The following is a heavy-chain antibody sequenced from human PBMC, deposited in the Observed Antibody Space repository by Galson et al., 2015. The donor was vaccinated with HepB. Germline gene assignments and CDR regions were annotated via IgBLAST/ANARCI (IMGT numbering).Heavy chain of an antibody. V-gene: IGHV3-20*04. D-gene: IGHD5/OR15-5a*01. CDR2: INWNGGST. CDR1: GFTFDDYG. J-gene: IGHJ2*01. Sequence: SLRLSCAASGFTFDDYGMSWVRQAPGKGLEWVSGINWNGGSTGYAGSVKSRFTISRDNAKNSLYLQMNSLRAEDTALYYCARTLRHTLSKTPWYFDLWGRGTLVTVSS. CDR3: ARTLRHTLSKTPWYFDL.